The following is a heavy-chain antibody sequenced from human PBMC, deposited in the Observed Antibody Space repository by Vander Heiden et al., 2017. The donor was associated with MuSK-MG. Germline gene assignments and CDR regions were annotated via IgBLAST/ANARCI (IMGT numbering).Heavy chain of an antibody. Sequence: QAQLLQPGAAVTKPGSSLKVPFKAPAGSFSSNAISRLRPDPGQGLEWMGGIIPIFGTANYAQKFQGRVTITADESTSTAYMELSSLRSEDTAVYYCARDPPLDSSGYYTHFDYWGQGTLVTVSS. CDR1: AGSFSSNA. J-gene: IGHJ4*02. D-gene: IGHD3-22*01. V-gene: IGHV1-69*01. CDR2: IIPIFGTA. CDR3: ARDPPLDSSGYYTHFDY.